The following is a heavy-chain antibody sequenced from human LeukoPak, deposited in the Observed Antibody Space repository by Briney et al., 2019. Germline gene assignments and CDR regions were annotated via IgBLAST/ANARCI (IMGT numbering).Heavy chain of an antibody. Sequence: SETLSLTCTVSGGSISSYYWSWIRQPPGKGLEWIGYIYTSGSTNYNPSLKSRVTISVDTSKNQFSLKLSSVTAADTAVYYCARGGYCSSTSCYTAVYYYYYMDVWGKGTTVTVSS. CDR3: ARGGYCSSTSCYTAVYYYYYMDV. CDR2: IYTSGST. V-gene: IGHV4-4*09. D-gene: IGHD2-2*02. J-gene: IGHJ6*03. CDR1: GGSISSYY.